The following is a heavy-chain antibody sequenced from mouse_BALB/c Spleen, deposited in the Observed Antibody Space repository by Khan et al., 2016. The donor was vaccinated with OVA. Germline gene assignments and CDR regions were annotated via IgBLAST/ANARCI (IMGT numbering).Heavy chain of an antibody. D-gene: IGHD2-10*01. V-gene: IGHV5-6*01. Sequence: EAQLVESGGDLVKPGGSLKVSCAASGFTFSSYGMSWVRQTPDKRLEWVATISSGGRYTYFPDSVKGRFTISRDNAKNTLYLQMTSLKSEDTARYYCARAYYGNDYYAMDYWGQGTSVTVSS. CDR1: GFTFSSYG. J-gene: IGHJ4*01. CDR2: ISSGGRYT. CDR3: ARAYYGNDYYAMDY.